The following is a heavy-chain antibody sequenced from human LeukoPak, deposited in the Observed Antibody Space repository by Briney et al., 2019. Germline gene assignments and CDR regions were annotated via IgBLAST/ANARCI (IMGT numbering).Heavy chain of an antibody. CDR1: GFTFSDYY. CDR2: ISSSGSTI. CDR3: AELGITMIGGV. V-gene: IGHV3-11*04. D-gene: IGHD3-10*02. Sequence: GGSLRLSCAASGFTFSDYYMSWMGQAPGKGLDWVSYISSSGSTIYYADSVKGRFTISTDNAKNSLYLQMNGLRAEDTAVYYCAELGITMIGGVWGKGTTVTISS. J-gene: IGHJ6*04.